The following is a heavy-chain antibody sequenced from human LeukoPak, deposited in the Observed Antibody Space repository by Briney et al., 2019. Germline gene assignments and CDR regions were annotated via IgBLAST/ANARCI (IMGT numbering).Heavy chain of an antibody. Sequence: PGESLKISCKGSGYSFTSYWIGWVRQMPGKGLEWMGIIYPGDSDTRYSPSFQGQVTISADTSISTAYLQWSSLKASDTAMYYCARVYYYDSSGYYYVELFDYWGQGTLVTVSS. CDR1: GYSFTSYW. V-gene: IGHV5-51*01. CDR3: ARVYYYDSSGYYYVELFDY. D-gene: IGHD3-22*01. J-gene: IGHJ4*02. CDR2: IYPGDSDT.